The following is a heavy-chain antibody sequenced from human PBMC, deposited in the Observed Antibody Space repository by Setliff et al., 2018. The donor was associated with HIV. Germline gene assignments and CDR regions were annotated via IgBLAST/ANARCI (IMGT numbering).Heavy chain of an antibody. CDR2: ITGSGGST. CDR1: GFTFSSFG. CDR3: AKNARDYYYYYMDV. J-gene: IGHJ6*03. V-gene: IGHV3-23*01. Sequence: GSLRLSCAASGFTFSSFGMSWVRQAPGKGLEWVSAITGSGGSTYYADSVKGRFTISRDNSKNTLYLQMNSLRTEDTAVYYCAKNARDYYYYYMDVWGKGTTVTVSS.